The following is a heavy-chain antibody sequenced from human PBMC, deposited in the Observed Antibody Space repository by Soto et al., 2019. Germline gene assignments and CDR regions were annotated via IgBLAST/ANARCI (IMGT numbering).Heavy chain of an antibody. V-gene: IGHV3-30*03. Sequence: QVQLVESGGGVVQPGRSLRLSCAASGFTFSSHGMHWDRQAPGKGLEWVAVISYDGSNKYYADSVKGRFTTSRDNSKNTLYLQMNSLRTEDTAVYYCAVTTGSGGFDPWGQGTLVTVSS. D-gene: IGHD3-10*01. CDR3: AVTTGSGGFDP. CDR2: ISYDGSNK. J-gene: IGHJ5*02. CDR1: GFTFSSHG.